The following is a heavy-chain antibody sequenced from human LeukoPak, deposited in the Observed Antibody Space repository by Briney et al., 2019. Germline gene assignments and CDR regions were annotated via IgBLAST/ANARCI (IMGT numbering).Heavy chain of an antibody. D-gene: IGHD3-22*01. Sequence: ETLSLTCTVSGGSISSYYWSWIRQPPGKGLEWIGYIYYSGRTNYNPSLKSRVTISVDTSKNQFSLKLSSVTAADTAVYYCARFGYDSSGPSVYYFDYWGQGTLVIVSS. J-gene: IGHJ4*02. CDR1: GGSISSYY. CDR2: IYYSGRT. CDR3: ARFGYDSSGPSVYYFDY. V-gene: IGHV4-59*08.